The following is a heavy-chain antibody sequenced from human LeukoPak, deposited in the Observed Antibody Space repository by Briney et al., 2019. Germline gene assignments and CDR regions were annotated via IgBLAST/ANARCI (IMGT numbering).Heavy chain of an antibody. J-gene: IGHJ4*02. Sequence: PGGSLRLSCAASGFTFRWYVMSWVRQAPGKGLEWVSSISGSGDTTVYADSVKGRFTISRDNAKNSLYLQMNSLRAEDTAVYYCARFSVAVTTSAPVDYWGQGTLVTVSS. CDR1: GFTFRWYV. CDR3: ARFSVAVTTSAPVDY. D-gene: IGHD2-21*02. CDR2: ISGSGDTT. V-gene: IGHV3-23*01.